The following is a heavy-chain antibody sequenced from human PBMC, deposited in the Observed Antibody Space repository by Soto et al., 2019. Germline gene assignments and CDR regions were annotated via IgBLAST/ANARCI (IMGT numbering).Heavy chain of an antibody. Sequence: GESLRLSCAASGFTFDDYAMHWVRQAPGKGLEWVSGISWNSGSIGYADSVKGRFTISRDNAKNSLYLQMNSLRAEDTALYYCAKVKYYYGSGSEDYYYYDYMDVWVKGTTVSVSS. CDR1: GFTFDDYA. D-gene: IGHD3-10*01. J-gene: IGHJ6*03. V-gene: IGHV3-9*01. CDR3: AKVKYYYGSGSEDYYYYDYMDV. CDR2: ISWNSGSI.